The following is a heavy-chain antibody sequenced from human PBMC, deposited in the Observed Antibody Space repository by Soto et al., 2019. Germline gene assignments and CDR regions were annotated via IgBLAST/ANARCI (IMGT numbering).Heavy chain of an antibody. V-gene: IGHV1-46*03. CDR3: SRVDPGETSPFDH. D-gene: IGHD3-10*01. CDR1: GYIFTSYY. J-gene: IGHJ4*02. Sequence: ASVKVSCKASGYIFTSYYLHWVRQAPGQGLEWMGWINPFDGSRMFAQSFQGRVTMTRDTSTSTVYMELSSLRSEDTAVYYCSRVDPGETSPFDHWGQGTLVTVS. CDR2: INPFDGSR.